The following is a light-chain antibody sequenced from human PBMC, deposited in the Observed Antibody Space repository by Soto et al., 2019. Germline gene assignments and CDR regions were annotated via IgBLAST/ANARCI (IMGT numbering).Light chain of an antibody. Sequence: EVVMTQSPATLSVSLGDRATLSCRASQSVSSNLVWYQQKPGQAPRPLIYSTSTRATGIPARFSGSGSGTEFTLTISSLQSEDFAVYSCQQYNNWPLTFGGGTKVEIK. J-gene: IGKJ4*01. CDR2: STS. V-gene: IGKV3-15*01. CDR1: QSVSSN. CDR3: QQYNNWPLT.